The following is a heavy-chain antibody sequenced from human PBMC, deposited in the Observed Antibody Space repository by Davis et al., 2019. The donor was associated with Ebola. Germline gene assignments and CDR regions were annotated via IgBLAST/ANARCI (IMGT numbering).Heavy chain of an antibody. CDR3: ARARTYYDFWSGYYGFDY. CDR1: GFTFSSYW. V-gene: IGHV3-7*01. D-gene: IGHD3-3*01. Sequence: GGSLRLSCAASGFTFSSYWMSWVRQAPGKGLEWVANIKQDGSEKYYVDSVKGRFTISRDNAKNSLYLQMNSPRAEDTAVYYCARARTYYDFWSGYYGFDYWGQGTLVTVSS. J-gene: IGHJ4*02. CDR2: IKQDGSEK.